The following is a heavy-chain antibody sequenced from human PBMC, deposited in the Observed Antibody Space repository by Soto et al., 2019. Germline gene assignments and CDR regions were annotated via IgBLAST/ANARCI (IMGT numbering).Heavy chain of an antibody. CDR2: MNPNSGNT. Sequence: ASVKVSCKASGYTFTSYDINWVRQATGQGLEWMGWMNPNSGNTGYAQKFQGRVTMTRNTSISTAYMELRSLRSDDTAVYYCARYCSSTSCNLIYSYYGIDVWVQGTTVTV. D-gene: IGHD2-2*01. CDR3: ARYCSSTSCNLIYSYYGIDV. J-gene: IGHJ6*02. CDR1: GYTFTSYD. V-gene: IGHV1-8*01.